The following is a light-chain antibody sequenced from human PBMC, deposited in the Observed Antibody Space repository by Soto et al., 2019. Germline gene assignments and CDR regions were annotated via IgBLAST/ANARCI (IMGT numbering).Light chain of an antibody. J-gene: IGKJ4*01. CDR2: DAS. CDR3: QRSGGSVS. Sequence: EIVLTQSPATLSLSPGERATLSCRASQSVSSYLAWYQQKPGQAPRLLIYDASNRATGIPARFSGSGSGTDFTLTISSLEPEDFAVYYCQRSGGSVSFGGGTKVDIK. V-gene: IGKV3-11*01. CDR1: QSVSSY.